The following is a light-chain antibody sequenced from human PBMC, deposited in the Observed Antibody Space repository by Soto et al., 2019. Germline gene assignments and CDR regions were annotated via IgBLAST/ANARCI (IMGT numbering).Light chain of an antibody. CDR2: GAS. CDR3: QQYGNSPIT. Sequence: DIVLTQSPGPLSLSPGEIVTLSCRASQSVTNNYLAWYQQKPGQAPRLLIDGASSRATGVPDRFSGTGSGTDFTLTISRLEPEDFAVFYCQQYGNSPITFGQGTRLEI. J-gene: IGKJ5*01. CDR1: QSVTNNY. V-gene: IGKV3-20*01.